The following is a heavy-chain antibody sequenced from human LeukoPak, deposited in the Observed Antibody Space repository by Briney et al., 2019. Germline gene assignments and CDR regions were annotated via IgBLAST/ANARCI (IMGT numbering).Heavy chain of an antibody. CDR1: GFTFSSYD. D-gene: IGHD6-13*01. Sequence: GGSLRLSCAASGFTFSSYDMHWVRQAPGKGLEWVAVIWYDGSNKYYADSVKGRFTISRDNSKNTLYLQMNSLRAENTAVYYCARGTYSSSRTDDAFDIWGQGTMVTVSS. J-gene: IGHJ3*02. V-gene: IGHV3-33*08. CDR3: ARGTYSSSRTDDAFDI. CDR2: IWYDGSNK.